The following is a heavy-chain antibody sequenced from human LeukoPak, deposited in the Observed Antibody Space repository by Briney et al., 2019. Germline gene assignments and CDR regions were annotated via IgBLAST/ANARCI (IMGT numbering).Heavy chain of an antibody. CDR2: IYYSGST. CDR3: ARRVQPYYFDF. V-gene: IGHV4-39*01. J-gene: IGHJ4*02. Sequence: SETLSLTCTVSGGSISSRSYYWGWIRQPPGKGLEWIGSIYYSGSTYYNPSFKSRVTISVDTSKNQFSLKLSSVTAADTAVYYCARRVQPYYFDFWGQGTLVTVSS. D-gene: IGHD6-13*01. CDR1: GGSISSRSYY.